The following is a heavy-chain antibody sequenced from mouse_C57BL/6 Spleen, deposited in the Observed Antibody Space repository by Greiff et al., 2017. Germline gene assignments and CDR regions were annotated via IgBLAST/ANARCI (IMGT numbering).Heavy chain of an antibody. Sequence: VQLQQSGPELVKPGASVKISCKASGYTFTDYYMNWVKQSHGKSLEWIGDINPNNGGTSYNQKFKGKATLTVDKSSSTAYMELRSLTSEDSAVYYCARSPDGYYLAWFAYWGQGTLVTVSA. CDR2: INPNNGGT. J-gene: IGHJ3*01. CDR1: GYTFTDYY. CDR3: ARSPDGYYLAWFAY. D-gene: IGHD2-3*01. V-gene: IGHV1-26*01.